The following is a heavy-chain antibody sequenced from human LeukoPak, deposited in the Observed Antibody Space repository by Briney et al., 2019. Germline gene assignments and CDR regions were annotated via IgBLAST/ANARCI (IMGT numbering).Heavy chain of an antibody. V-gene: IGHV6-1*01. CDR1: GDSVSSNRAT. CDR2: TYFRSKWYN. CDR3: ARRRGDIDFDY. J-gene: IGHJ4*02. Sequence: SQTLSLTCALSGDSVSSNRATWTWIRQSPSRGLEWLGRTYFRSKWYNDYAVSVKSRITINPDTSKNQFSLQLNSVTPEDTAVYYCARRRGDIDFDYSGQGTLVTVSS.